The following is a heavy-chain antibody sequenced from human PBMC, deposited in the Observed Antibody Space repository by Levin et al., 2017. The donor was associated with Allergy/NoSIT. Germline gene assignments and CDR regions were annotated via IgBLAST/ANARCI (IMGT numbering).Heavy chain of an antibody. CDR3: AVTGTTFDY. CDR2: INPDDGYP. D-gene: IGHD1-20*01. V-gene: IGHV1-2*06. Sequence: ASVKVSCKGSGYTFIGNYIYWVRQAPGQGLEWMGQINPDDGYPTYAPKFQDRVTMTRDKSMNTAYMELSSVRSDDTAVYYCAVTGTTFDYWGQGTLVTVSS. J-gene: IGHJ4*02. CDR1: GYTFIGNY.